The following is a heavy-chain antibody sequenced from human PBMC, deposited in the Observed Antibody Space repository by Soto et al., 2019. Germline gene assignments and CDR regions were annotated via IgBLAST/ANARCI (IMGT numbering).Heavy chain of an antibody. CDR3: ARHAICSGGSCYYGYFDY. D-gene: IGHD2-15*01. CDR1: GGSISSYY. V-gene: IGHV4-59*08. CDR2: IYYSGST. Sequence: QVQLQESGPGLVKPSETLSLTCTVSGGSISSYYWSWIRQPPGKGLEWIGYIYYSGSTNYNPSLKSRVTIAVDTSKNQFSPKLSSVTAADTAVYYCARHAICSGGSCYYGYFDYWGQGTLVTVSS. J-gene: IGHJ4*02.